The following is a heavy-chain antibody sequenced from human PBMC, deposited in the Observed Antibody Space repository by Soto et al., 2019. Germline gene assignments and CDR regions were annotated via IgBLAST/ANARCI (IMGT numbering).Heavy chain of an antibody. Sequence: VGSVRLSCAASGFTFSSYEMNWVRQAPGKGLEWVSYISSSGSTIYYADSVKGRFTISRDNAKYSLYLQMNSLRAEDTAVYYCAGGALSAYYYDSSGYHFDYWGQGTLVTVSS. D-gene: IGHD3-22*01. J-gene: IGHJ4*02. CDR1: GFTFSSYE. CDR2: ISSSGSTI. V-gene: IGHV3-48*03. CDR3: AGGALSAYYYDSSGYHFDY.